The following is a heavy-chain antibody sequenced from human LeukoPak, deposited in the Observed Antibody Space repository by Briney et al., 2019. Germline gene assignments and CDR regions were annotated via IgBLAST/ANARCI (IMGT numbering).Heavy chain of an antibody. Sequence: GASVKVSCKASGYTFTSYAMSWVRQAPGKGLEWVSAISGSGGSTYYADSVKGRFTISRDNSKNTLYLQMNSLRAEDTAVYYCAKDLHCSGGSCSHYWGQGTLVTVSS. D-gene: IGHD2-15*01. J-gene: IGHJ4*02. CDR3: AKDLHCSGGSCSHY. CDR1: GYTFTSYA. CDR2: ISGSGGST. V-gene: IGHV3-23*01.